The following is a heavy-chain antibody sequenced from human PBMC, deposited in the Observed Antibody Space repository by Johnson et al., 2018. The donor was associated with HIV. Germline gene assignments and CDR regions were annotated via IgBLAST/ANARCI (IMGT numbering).Heavy chain of an antibody. Sequence: VQLVESGGVVVQPGGSLRLSCAASGFTFDDYAMHWVRQAPGKGLEWVSLISWDGGSTYYADSMKGRFTISRDNSKNSLYLQMNSLRGEDTALYYCARGGLGYQNFHDAFDIWCQGTMVTVSS. D-gene: IGHD2-2*01. CDR3: ARGGLGYQNFHDAFDI. CDR2: ISWDGGST. CDR1: GFTFDDYA. V-gene: IGHV3-43D*03. J-gene: IGHJ3*02.